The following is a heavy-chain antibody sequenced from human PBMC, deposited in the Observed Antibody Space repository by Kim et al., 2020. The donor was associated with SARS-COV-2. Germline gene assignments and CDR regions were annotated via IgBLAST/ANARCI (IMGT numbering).Heavy chain of an antibody. CDR2: FNFDSGRI. J-gene: IGHJ6*02. V-gene: IGHV3-9*01. CDR1: GFTFDKYA. Sequence: SLRLSCVASGFTFDKYAIHWVRQAPGKGLEWVSGFNFDSGRIGYGDSVRGRFTISRDNAKNSLYLQMSSLRAEDSALYYCTRDIVPGGADVWGQGTTVTVSS. D-gene: IGHD2-2*01. CDR3: TRDIVPGGADV.